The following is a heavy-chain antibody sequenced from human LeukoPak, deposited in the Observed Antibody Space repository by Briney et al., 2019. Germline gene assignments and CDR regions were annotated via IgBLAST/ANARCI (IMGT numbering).Heavy chain of an antibody. CDR2: ILYDGSNK. CDR3: AKDRIAVRPGWFDP. J-gene: IGHJ5*02. CDR1: GFTFSSYG. D-gene: IGHD6-6*01. Sequence: AGGSLRLSCAASGFTFSSYGIHWVRQAPGKGLEWEAFILYDGSNKYHADSVKGRFTISRDNSKNTLYLQMDSLRADDTAVYYCAKDRIAVRPGWFDPWGQGTLVTVSS. V-gene: IGHV3-30*02.